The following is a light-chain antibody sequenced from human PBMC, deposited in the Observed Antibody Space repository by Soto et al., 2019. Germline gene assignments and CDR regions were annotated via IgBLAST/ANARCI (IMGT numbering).Light chain of an antibody. Sequence: QSVLTQPPSASGSPGQSVTISCTGTSSDVGAYNYVSWYQQHPGKAPKLIIYEVSKRPSGVPDRFSGSKSGNTASLTVSGLQAEDEADYYCSSSAGYTFTLFG. CDR3: SSSAGYTFTL. V-gene: IGLV2-8*01. J-gene: IGLJ2*01. CDR2: EVS. CDR1: SSDVGAYNY.